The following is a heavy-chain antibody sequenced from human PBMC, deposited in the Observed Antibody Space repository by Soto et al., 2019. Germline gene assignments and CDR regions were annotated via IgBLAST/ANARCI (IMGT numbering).Heavy chain of an antibody. Sequence: PGGSLRLSCAASGFTFSNAWMNWVRQAPGKGLEWVSAISGSGSSTYYADSVKGRFTISRDNSKNTLYLQMNSLRAEDTAVYYCAKVPLEGYDFWSGYFLIHWGQGTLVTVSS. J-gene: IGHJ4*02. CDR2: ISGSGSST. CDR3: AKVPLEGYDFWSGYFLIH. V-gene: IGHV3-23*01. CDR1: GFTFSNAW. D-gene: IGHD3-3*01.